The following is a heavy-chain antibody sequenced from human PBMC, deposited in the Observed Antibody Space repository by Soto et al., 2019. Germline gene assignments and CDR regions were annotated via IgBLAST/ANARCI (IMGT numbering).Heavy chain of an antibody. CDR1: GYTFTSYY. V-gene: IGHV1-46*01. Sequence: ASVKVSCKASGYTFTSYYMHWVRRAPGQGLEWMGIINPSGGSTSYAQKFQGRVTMTRDTSTSTVYMELSSLRSEDTAVYYCARDLVSSGWYGRSPGMDVWGQGTTVTVSS. CDR3: ARDLVSSGWYGRSPGMDV. J-gene: IGHJ6*02. D-gene: IGHD6-19*01. CDR2: INPSGGST.